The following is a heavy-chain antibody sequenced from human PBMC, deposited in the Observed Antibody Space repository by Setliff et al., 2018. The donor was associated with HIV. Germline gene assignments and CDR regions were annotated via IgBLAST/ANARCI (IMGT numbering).Heavy chain of an antibody. CDR2: ISAFSGNT. J-gene: IGHJ6*03. V-gene: IGHV1-18*01. CDR1: GYPFTKYG. Sequence: GGSVKVSCKTSGYPFTKYGIIWVRQAPGQGLEWVGLISAFSGNTNSAQKVKGRVTMTTDTSTTTAYMELRSLRSEDTAVYYCARVPQDTYNYPFSYSYYMDVWGKGTTVTVSS. CDR3: ARVPQDTYNYPFSYSYYMDV. D-gene: IGHD3-16*01.